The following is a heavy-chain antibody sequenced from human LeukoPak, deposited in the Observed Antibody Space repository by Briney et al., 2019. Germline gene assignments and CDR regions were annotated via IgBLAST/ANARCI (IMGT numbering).Heavy chain of an antibody. V-gene: IGHV4-59*08. D-gene: IGHD1-1*01. CDR1: GGSINNYY. J-gene: IGHJ6*02. Sequence: SETLSLTCTVSGGSINNYYWSWIRQPPGKGLECIGYIYYSGTTNYDPSLKSRLTISLDTSKNHFSLNLPSVTAADTAVYYCARRSIQYYAMDVWGQGTTVTVSS. CDR3: ARRSIQYYAMDV. CDR2: IYYSGTT.